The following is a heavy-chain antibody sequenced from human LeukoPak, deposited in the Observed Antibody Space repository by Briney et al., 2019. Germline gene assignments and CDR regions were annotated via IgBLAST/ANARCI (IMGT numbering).Heavy chain of an antibody. D-gene: IGHD3-10*01. CDR3: ARDSNYGSGSFHY. CDR2: ICYDGSNK. J-gene: IGHJ4*02. V-gene: IGHV3-33*01. CDR1: GFTFSSYG. Sequence: GGSMRLSCAASGFTFSSYGMHWVRQAPGKGLEWGAVICYDGSNKYYADSVKGRFTITRDNSKNTLYLQMNSLRAEDTAVYYCARDSNYGSGSFHYWGQGTLVTVSS.